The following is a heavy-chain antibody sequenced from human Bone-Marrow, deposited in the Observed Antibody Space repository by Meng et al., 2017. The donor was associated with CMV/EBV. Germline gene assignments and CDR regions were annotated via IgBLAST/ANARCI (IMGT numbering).Heavy chain of an antibody. V-gene: IGHV3-74*01. CDR3: ARDPYCTSSRCLTGAYFDT. CDR1: GLTFSSYW. J-gene: IGHJ5*02. D-gene: IGHD2-2*01. CDR2: ISSDGSRT. Sequence: GGSLRLSCAASGLTFSSYWMHWVRQAPGKGLVWVSSISSDGSRTSYADSVKGRFTISRDNAKNTLSLQMNSLRAGDTAEYFCARDPYCTSSRCLTGAYFDTCGQGSLVTVSS.